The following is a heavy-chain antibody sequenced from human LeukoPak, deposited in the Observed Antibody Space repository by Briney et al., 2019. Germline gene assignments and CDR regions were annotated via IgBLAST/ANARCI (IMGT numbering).Heavy chain of an antibody. V-gene: IGHV3-64*01. J-gene: IGHJ4*02. D-gene: IGHD5-12*01. CDR1: GFTFSNYP. CDR2: ISSNGGST. CDR3: ATEKGGYRL. Sequence: PGGSMRLSCAASGFTFSNYPMHWVRQAPGKGLEYVSAISSNGGSTSYANSVKGRFIISRDNSKNTVYLQMGSLRVEDMAVYYCATEKGGYRLWGQGTLVTVSS.